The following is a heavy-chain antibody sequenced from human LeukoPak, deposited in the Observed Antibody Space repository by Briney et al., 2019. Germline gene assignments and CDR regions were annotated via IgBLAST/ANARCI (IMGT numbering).Heavy chain of an antibody. J-gene: IGHJ4*02. CDR1: GFTFSSYG. Sequence: PGGSLRLSCAASGFTFSSYGMHWVRQAPGKGLEWVAVISYDGSNKYYADSVKGRFTISRDNSKNTLYLQMNSLRAEDTAVYYCASHGIGSGSYYSPLGYWGQGTLVTVSS. D-gene: IGHD3-10*01. CDR3: ASHGIGSGSYYSPLGY. V-gene: IGHV3-30*03. CDR2: ISYDGSNK.